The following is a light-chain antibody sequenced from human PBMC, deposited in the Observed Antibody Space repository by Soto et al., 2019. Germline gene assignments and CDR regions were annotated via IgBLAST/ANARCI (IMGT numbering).Light chain of an antibody. CDR2: EVS. Sequence: QSALTQPASVSGAPGQSITICCTGTSSDVGGYNYVSWYQQHPGKAPKLIIYEVSNRPSGVSNRFSGSKSGNTASLTISGLQAEDEADYYCNSYTSKSTGVFGTGTKVTVL. CDR3: NSYTSKSTGV. J-gene: IGLJ1*01. V-gene: IGLV2-14*01. CDR1: SSDVGGYNY.